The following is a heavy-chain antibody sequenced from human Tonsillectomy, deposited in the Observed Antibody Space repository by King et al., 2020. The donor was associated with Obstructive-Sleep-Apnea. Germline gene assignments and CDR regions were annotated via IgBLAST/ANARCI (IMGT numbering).Heavy chain of an antibody. D-gene: IGHD4-17*01. Sequence: VQLVESGGGVVQPGRSLRLSCAASGFTFSSYGMHWVRQAPGKGLEWVAFIRYDGSNKYYADSVKGRFTISRDNSKNTLYLQMNSLRAEDTAVYYCAKDGGYYGDYVDYYYYGMDVWGQGTTVTVSS. CDR3: AKDGGYYGDYVDYYYYGMDV. CDR2: IRYDGSNK. CDR1: GFTFSSYG. V-gene: IGHV3-30*02. J-gene: IGHJ6*02.